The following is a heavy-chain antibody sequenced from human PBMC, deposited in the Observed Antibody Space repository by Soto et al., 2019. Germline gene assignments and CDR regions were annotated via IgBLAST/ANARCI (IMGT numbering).Heavy chain of an antibody. CDR1: GFTFGDYA. V-gene: IGHV3-49*03. CDR3: TRDQYSSGWFKKTSYGMEV. D-gene: IGHD6-19*01. Sequence: GGSLRLSCTASGFTFGDYAMSWFRQAPGKGLEWVGFIRSKAYGGTTEYAASVKGRFTISRDDSKSIAYLQMNSLKTEGTAVYYCTRDQYSSGWFKKTSYGMEVWGQGTTVTVSS. CDR2: IRSKAYGGTT. J-gene: IGHJ6*02.